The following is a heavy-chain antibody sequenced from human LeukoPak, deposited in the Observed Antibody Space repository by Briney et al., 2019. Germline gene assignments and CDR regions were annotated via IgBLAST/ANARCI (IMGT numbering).Heavy chain of an antibody. Sequence: SETLSLTCGVYGGSSSGFYWSWIRQPPGKGLEWLGQIGPGGDTTYDPSLDSRLTISLDTSRNHFSLKVNSVTAADTAVYYCARHGRYDFAYWGQGTLVAVSS. CDR2: IGPGGDT. J-gene: IGHJ4*02. CDR3: ARHGRYDFAY. CDR1: GGSSSGFY. V-gene: IGHV4-34*01. D-gene: IGHD3-16*01.